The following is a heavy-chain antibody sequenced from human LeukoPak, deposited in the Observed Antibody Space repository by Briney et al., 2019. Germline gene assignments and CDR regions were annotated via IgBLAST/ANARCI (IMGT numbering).Heavy chain of an antibody. CDR1: GFTFSSYA. CDR2: ISGSGGST. D-gene: IGHD3-3*01. Sequence: PGGSLRLSCAASGFTFSSYAMSWVRQAPGKGLEWVSAISGSGGSTYYADSVKGRFTISRDNSKNTLYLQMNSLRAEDTAVYYCAKDPNFWSGYLGLNQFDYWGQGTLVTVSS. J-gene: IGHJ4*02. CDR3: AKDPNFWSGYLGLNQFDY. V-gene: IGHV3-23*01.